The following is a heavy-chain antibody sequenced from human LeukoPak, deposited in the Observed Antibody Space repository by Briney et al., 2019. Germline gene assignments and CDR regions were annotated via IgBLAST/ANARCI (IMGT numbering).Heavy chain of an antibody. CDR1: GGSFSGYY. Sequence: PSETLSVTCAVYGGSFSGYYWSWIRQPPGKGLEWIGEINHSGSTNYNPSLKSRVTISVDTSKNQFSLKLSSVTAADTAVYYCARGKGDYWGQGTLVTVSS. J-gene: IGHJ4*02. V-gene: IGHV4-34*01. CDR3: ARGKGDY. CDR2: INHSGST.